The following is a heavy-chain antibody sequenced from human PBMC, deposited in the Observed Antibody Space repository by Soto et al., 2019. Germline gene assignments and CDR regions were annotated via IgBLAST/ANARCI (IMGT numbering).Heavy chain of an antibody. CDR2: ISGYNGKT. CDR1: GYSFHTYA. J-gene: IGHJ6*02. V-gene: IGHV1-18*01. CDR3: SREYGMDG. Sequence: QVQLVQSGAEVKKPGASVNVSCKASGYSFHTYAISWVRQAPVQGLEWVGWISGYNGKTNYAQKFQGRVTLTRDTSTKTAFMELRSLTGDDTADYYCSREYGMDGGGQGDTGTVSS.